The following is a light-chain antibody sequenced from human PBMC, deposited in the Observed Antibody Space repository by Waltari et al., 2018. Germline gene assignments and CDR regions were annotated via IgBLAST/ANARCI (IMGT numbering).Light chain of an antibody. Sequence: QSVLTQPPSVSAAPGQRVSISCSGGSSNLGNNDVSWYQKFPGTAPKLLITDNNKRPFGIPDRFSGSKSGTSATLGITGLQTGDEADYYCATWDSRLSVVVFGGGTKVTVL. CDR2: DNN. CDR1: SSNLGNND. V-gene: IGLV1-51*01. CDR3: ATWDSRLSVVV. J-gene: IGLJ3*02.